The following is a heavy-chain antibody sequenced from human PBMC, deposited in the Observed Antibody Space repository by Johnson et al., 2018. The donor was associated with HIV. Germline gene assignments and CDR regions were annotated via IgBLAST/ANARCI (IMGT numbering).Heavy chain of an antibody. D-gene: IGHD3-10*01. J-gene: IGHJ3*02. CDR1: GLTFSSYG. Sequence: QVQLVESGGGVVQPGRSLRLSCAASGLTFSSYGMHWVRQAPGKGLEWVAVISYDGSKKYYAGSVKGRFTISRDNSKTTLSLRMNSLRAEDTAVYYCATDSYGSGIRPRAFDIWGQGTMVTVSS. CDR3: ATDSYGSGIRPRAFDI. CDR2: ISYDGSKK. V-gene: IGHV3-30*03.